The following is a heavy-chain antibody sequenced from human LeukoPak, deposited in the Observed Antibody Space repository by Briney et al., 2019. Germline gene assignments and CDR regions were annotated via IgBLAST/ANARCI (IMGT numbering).Heavy chain of an antibody. CDR3: AISSGWGRLYYFDY. CDR1: GFTFSSYA. V-gene: IGHV3-21*01. J-gene: IGHJ4*02. Sequence: GGSLRLSCAASGFTFSSYAMNWVRQAPGKGLEWVSSISSSSSYIYYADSVKGRFTISRDNAKNSLYLQMNSLRAEDTAVYYCAISSGWGRLYYFDYWGQGTLVTVSS. D-gene: IGHD6-19*01. CDR2: ISSSSSYI.